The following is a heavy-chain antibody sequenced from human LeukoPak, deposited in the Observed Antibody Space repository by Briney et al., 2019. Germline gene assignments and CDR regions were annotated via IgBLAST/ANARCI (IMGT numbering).Heavy chain of an antibody. CDR1: GGSISSYY. J-gene: IGHJ3*02. Sequence: PSEPLSLTCTVSGGSISSYYWSWIRQPPGKGLEWIGYIYYSGSTNYNPSLKSRVSISVDTSKNQFSLKLSSVTAADTAVYYCARGTVVVVAATRSSDAFDIWGQGTMVTVSS. CDR3: ARGTVVVVAATRSSDAFDI. V-gene: IGHV4-59*01. CDR2: IYYSGST. D-gene: IGHD2-15*01.